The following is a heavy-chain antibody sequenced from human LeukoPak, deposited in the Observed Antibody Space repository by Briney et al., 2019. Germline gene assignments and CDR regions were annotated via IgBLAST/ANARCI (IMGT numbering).Heavy chain of an antibody. CDR1: GFTVSSNY. V-gene: IGHV3-66*01. J-gene: IGHJ3*02. Sequence: GGSLRLSCAASGFTVSSNYMSWVRQAPGKGLEWVSVIYSGGSTYYADSVKGRFTISRDNSKNTLYLQMNSLRVEDTAVYYCAKDSVAGNGKYDAFDIWGQGTMVAVS. CDR2: IYSGGST. CDR3: AKDSVAGNGKYDAFDI. D-gene: IGHD6-19*01.